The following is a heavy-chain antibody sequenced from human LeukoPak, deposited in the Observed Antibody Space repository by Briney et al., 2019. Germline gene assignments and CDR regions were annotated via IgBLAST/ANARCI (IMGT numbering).Heavy chain of an antibody. CDR2: INARGGTT. Sequence: GGSLRLSCAASGFTLTTYAMSWVRQAPGKGLEWVSSINARGGTTYYADSVKGRFTISKDGSKNTLFLQINYLRDEDAAVYYCAKGSWDTFDYWGQGALVTVSS. CDR1: GFTLTTYA. J-gene: IGHJ4*02. D-gene: IGHD6-13*01. V-gene: IGHV3-23*01. CDR3: AKGSWDTFDY.